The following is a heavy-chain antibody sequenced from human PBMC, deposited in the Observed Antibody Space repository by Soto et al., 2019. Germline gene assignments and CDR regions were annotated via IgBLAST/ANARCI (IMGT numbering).Heavy chain of an antibody. D-gene: IGHD2-2*01. CDR2: ISKSDYT. CDR3: AREDSIIIPAVSDF. Sequence: PGGSLRLSCTVSGFAFNNYGINWVRQAPGKGLEWVSSISKSDYTYYSDSVKGRFTISIDNAKNSVSLQMNTLRVEDTAVYYCAREDSIIIPAVSDFWGQGTLVTVSS. J-gene: IGHJ4*02. CDR1: GFAFNNYG. V-gene: IGHV3-21*01.